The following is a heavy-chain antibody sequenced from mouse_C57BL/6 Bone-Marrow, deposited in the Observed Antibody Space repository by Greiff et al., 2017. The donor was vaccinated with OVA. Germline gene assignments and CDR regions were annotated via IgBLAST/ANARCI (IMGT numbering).Heavy chain of an antibody. V-gene: IGHV1-9*01. D-gene: IGHD2-5*01. CDR1: GYTFTGYW. J-gene: IGHJ4*01. Sequence: QVQLKESGAELMKPGASVKLSCKATGYTFTGYWIEWVKQRPGHGLEWIGEILPGSGSTNYNEKFKGKATFTADTSSSTAYMQLSSLTTEDSAIYYCARDSNYVPYAMDYWGQGTSVTVSS. CDR3: ARDSNYVPYAMDY. CDR2: ILPGSGST.